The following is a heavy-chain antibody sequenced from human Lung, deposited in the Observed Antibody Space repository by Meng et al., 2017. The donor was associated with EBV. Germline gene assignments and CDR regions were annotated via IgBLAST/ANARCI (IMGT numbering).Heavy chain of an antibody. CDR1: GDSFTTYA. D-gene: IGHD2-2*01. V-gene: IGHV1-3*01. J-gene: IGHJ4*02. CDR3: ARTGCSSSSCYDY. Sequence: GQVLMLGAEVKKPGSPMKGSVKASGDSFTTYAMNWVRQAPGQRLEWMGWINAGNGNTKYSEKFQSRVTITRDTAASTAYMELSSLRSEDTAVYYCARTGCSSSSCYDYWGQGTLVTVSS. CDR2: INAGNGNT.